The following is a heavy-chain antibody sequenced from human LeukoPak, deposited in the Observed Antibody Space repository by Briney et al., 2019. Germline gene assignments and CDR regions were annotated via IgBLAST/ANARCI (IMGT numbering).Heavy chain of an antibody. J-gene: IGHJ4*02. CDR2: IYHSGST. CDR3: ARELKGSFDY. CDR1: GYSISSGYY. Sequence: PSETLSLTCTVSGYSISSGYYWGWVRQPPGKGLEWIGSIYHSGSTYYNPSLKSRVTISVNTSKNQFSLKLSSVTAADTAVYYCARELKGSFDYWGQGTLVTVSS. V-gene: IGHV4-38-2*02.